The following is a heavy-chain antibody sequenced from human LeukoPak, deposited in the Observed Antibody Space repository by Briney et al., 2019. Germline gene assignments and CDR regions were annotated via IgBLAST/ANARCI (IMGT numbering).Heavy chain of an antibody. Sequence: ASVKVSCKASGYTFTSYGISWVRQAPGQGLEWMGWISAYNGNTNYAQKLQGRVTMTTDTSTSTAYMELRSLRSDDTAVYYCARKVEKWGSQQLVPFDYWGQGTLVTVSS. V-gene: IGHV1-18*01. J-gene: IGHJ4*02. CDR3: ARKVEKWGSQQLVPFDY. D-gene: IGHD6-13*01. CDR2: ISAYNGNT. CDR1: GYTFTSYG.